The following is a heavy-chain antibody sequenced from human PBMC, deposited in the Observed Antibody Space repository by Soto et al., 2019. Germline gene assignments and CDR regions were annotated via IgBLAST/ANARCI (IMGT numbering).Heavy chain of an antibody. CDR3: ASSRITMVPYGMDV. CDR2: IYYSGIT. V-gene: IGHV4-59*01. CDR1: GGSISSYY. Sequence: SETLSLTCTVSGGSISSYYWSWIRQPPGKGLEWIGYIYYSGITNYNPSLKSRVTISVDTSKNQFSLKLSSVTAADTAVYYCASSRITMVPYGMDVWGQGTTVTVSS. D-gene: IGHD3-10*01. J-gene: IGHJ6*02.